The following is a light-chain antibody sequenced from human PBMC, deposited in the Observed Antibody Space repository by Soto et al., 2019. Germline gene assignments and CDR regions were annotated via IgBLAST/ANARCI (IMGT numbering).Light chain of an antibody. Sequence: QSVLTQPPSVSAAPGQKVTISCSGSSSNIGNNFVSWYQQLPGTAPSLLIYDNNNRPSGIPDRFSGSQSGTSATLAITGLQTGDEADYFCGTWDSSLSVVIFGGGTKLTVL. J-gene: IGLJ2*01. CDR1: SSNIGNNF. V-gene: IGLV1-51*01. CDR3: GTWDSSLSVVI. CDR2: DNN.